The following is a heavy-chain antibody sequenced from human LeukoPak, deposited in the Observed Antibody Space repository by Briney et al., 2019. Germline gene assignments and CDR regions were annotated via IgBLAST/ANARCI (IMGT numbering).Heavy chain of an antibody. V-gene: IGHV3-30-3*01. D-gene: IGHD3-3*01. CDR2: ISYDGSNK. J-gene: IGHJ4*02. CDR1: GFTFSSYA. CDR3: ARAKGFTIFGVPYYFDY. Sequence: GGSLRLSCAASGFTFSSYAMHWVRQAPGKGLEWVAVISYDGSNKYYADSVKGRFTISRDNSKNTLYLQMNSLRAEDTAVYYCARAKGFTIFGVPYYFDYWGQGTLVTVSS.